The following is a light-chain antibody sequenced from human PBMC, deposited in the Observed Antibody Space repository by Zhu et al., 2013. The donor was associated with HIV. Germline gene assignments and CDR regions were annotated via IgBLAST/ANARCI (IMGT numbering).Light chain of an antibody. V-gene: IGKV4-1*01. CDR2: WAS. CDR1: QTILYSSDNQNY. J-gene: IGKJ2*01. Sequence: DIVMTQSPDSQAVSLGERATINCKSSQTILYSSDNQNYLAWYQQKPGQPPKLLIYWASTREFGVPDRFSGSGSGTDFTLTISSLQAEDVAVYYCQQSHTTPYTFGQGTKLEI. CDR3: QQSHTTPYT.